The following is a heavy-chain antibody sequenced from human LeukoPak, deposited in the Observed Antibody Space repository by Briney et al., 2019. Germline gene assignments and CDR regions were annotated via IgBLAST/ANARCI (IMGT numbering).Heavy chain of an antibody. V-gene: IGHV3-30*02. D-gene: IGHD4/OR15-4a*01. CDR2: IRYDGIHE. CDR3: AKDRQDYGAH. J-gene: IGHJ4*02. CDR1: GFTFSSYG. Sequence: GGSLRLSCESSGFTFSSYGFHWVRQAPGKGLEWVAFIRYDGIHEFYADSVKGRFIISRDNSKNTLFLHMNSLRAEDAAVYYCAKDRQDYGAHWGQGALVTVSS.